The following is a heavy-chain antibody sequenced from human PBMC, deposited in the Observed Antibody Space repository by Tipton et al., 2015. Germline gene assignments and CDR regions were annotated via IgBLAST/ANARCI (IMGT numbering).Heavy chain of an antibody. Sequence: SLRLSCAASGFAFSIYSMNWVRQAPGKGLEWVSSISTSSTYIYYADSVKGRFTISREDSKNTLYLQMNSLRAEDTAVYYCGKWDVWGQGTTVTVSS. CDR3: GKWDV. CDR1: GFAFSIYS. D-gene: IGHD4-23*01. V-gene: IGHV3-21*03. CDR2: ISTSSTYI. J-gene: IGHJ6*02.